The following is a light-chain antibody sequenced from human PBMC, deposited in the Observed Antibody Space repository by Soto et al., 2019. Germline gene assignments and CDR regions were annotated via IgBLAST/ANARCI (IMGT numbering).Light chain of an antibody. CDR1: SSDVGGYNH. Sequence: QSALTQPASVSGSPGQSITISYTGTSSDVGGYNHVSWYQQHPGKVPKLIIYEVSNRPSGVSNRFSASKSGNTASLTISGLQAEDEADYYCNSHAGTTSFWVFGGGTKLTV. CDR2: EVS. J-gene: IGLJ3*02. CDR3: NSHAGTTSFWV. V-gene: IGLV2-14*01.